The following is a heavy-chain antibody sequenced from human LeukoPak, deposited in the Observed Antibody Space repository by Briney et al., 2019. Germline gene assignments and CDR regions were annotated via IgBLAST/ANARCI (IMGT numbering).Heavy chain of an antibody. Sequence: GASVKVSCKASGYTFTSYGISWVRQAPGQGLEWMGWISAYNSNTNYAQKLQGRVTMTTDTSTSTAYMELRSLRSDDTAVYYCARDRSSQIESSSPRFDYWGQGTLVTVSS. D-gene: IGHD6-13*01. CDR3: ARDRSSQIESSSPRFDY. V-gene: IGHV1-18*01. J-gene: IGHJ4*02. CDR2: ISAYNSNT. CDR1: GYTFTSYG.